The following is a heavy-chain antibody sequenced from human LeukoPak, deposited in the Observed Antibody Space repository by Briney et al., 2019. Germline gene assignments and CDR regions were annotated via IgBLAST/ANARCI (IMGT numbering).Heavy chain of an antibody. V-gene: IGHV3-48*03. CDR1: GFTFSSYE. Sequence: GGSLRLSCAASGFTFSSYEMNWVRQAPGKGLEWVSYISSSGSTIYYADSVKGRFTISRDNAKNSLYLQMNSLRAEDTAVYYCARVAAAAWLDYMDVWGKGTTVTVSS. J-gene: IGHJ6*03. CDR3: ARVAAAAWLDYMDV. CDR2: ISSSGSTI. D-gene: IGHD6-13*01.